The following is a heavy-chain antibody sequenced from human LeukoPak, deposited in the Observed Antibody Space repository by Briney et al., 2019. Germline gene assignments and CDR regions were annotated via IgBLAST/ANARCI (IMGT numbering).Heavy chain of an antibody. CDR2: INHSGST. CDR3: ARGRSYYDFWSGRNWFDP. CDR1: GGSFSGYY. J-gene: IGHJ5*02. Sequence: PSETLSLTCAAYGGSFSGYYWSWIRQPPGKGLEWIGEINHSGSTNYNPSLKSRVTISVDTSKNQFSLKLSSVTAADTAVYYCARGRSYYDFWSGRNWFDPWGQGTLVTVSS. V-gene: IGHV4-34*01. D-gene: IGHD3-3*01.